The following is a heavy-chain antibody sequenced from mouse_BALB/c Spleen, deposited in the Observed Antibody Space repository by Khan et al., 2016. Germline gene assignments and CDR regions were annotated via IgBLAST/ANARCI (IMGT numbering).Heavy chain of an antibody. D-gene: IGHD2-2*01. Sequence: VQLKESGPGLVKPSQSLSLTCTVTGYSITSDYAWNWIRQFPGNKLEWMGYISYSGSTSYNPYLKSRITFTRDTSKNQFFLQLNSVTTEDTATYYCARSYGYRGFAYWGQGTLVTVSA. CDR2: ISYSGST. V-gene: IGHV3-2*02. CDR1: GYSITSDYA. CDR3: ARSYGYRGFAY. J-gene: IGHJ3*01.